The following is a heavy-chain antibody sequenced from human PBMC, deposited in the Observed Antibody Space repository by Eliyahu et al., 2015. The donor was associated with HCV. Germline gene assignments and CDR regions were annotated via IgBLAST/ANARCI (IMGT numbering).Heavy chain of an antibody. Sequence: EVQLVESGGGLVQPGESLRLSCVASGFTVSTNYMNWVRQAPGKGPEWVSVMYSGGSVYYADSVKGRFTISRDNSKNTLSLQMNSLRAEDTAVYYCARVLGREFTISHVMDVWGQGTTVTVS. D-gene: IGHD3-10*01. CDR3: ARVLGREFTISHVMDV. V-gene: IGHV3-53*01. J-gene: IGHJ6*02. CDR1: GFTVSTNY. CDR2: MYSGGSV.